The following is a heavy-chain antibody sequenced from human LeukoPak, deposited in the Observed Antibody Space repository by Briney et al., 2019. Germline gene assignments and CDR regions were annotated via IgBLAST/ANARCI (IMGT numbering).Heavy chain of an antibody. CDR3: ATLYYYDSSGYQN. V-gene: IGHV3-15*01. D-gene: IGHD3-22*01. Sequence: GGSLRLSCVVSGFTFNNAWMSWVRQAPGKGLEWVGRIKRNDDGGTTDYAAPVEGRFTISRDDSKSTLYLQMNSLETEDTAIYYCATLYYYDSSGYQNWGQGTLVTVSS. J-gene: IGHJ4*02. CDR1: GFTFNNAW. CDR2: IKRNDDGGTT.